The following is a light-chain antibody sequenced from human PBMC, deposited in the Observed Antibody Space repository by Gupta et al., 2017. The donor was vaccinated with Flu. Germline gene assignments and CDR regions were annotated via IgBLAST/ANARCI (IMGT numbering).Light chain of an antibody. V-gene: IGLV1-40*01. CDR3: QSYDSSLSGSNV. J-gene: IGLJ1*01. Sequence: QSVLTQPPSVSGAPGQRVTTSCTGSSSNIGAGYDVHWYQQLPGTAPKLLIYGNSNRPSGVPDRFSDSKSGTSASLAITGLQAEDEADYYCQSYDSSLSGSNVFGTGTKVTVL. CDR2: GNS. CDR1: SSNIGAGYD.